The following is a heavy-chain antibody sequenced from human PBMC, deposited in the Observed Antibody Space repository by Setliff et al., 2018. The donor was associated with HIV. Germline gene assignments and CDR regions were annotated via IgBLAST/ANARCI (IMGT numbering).Heavy chain of an antibody. Sequence: GGSLRLSCAASGFTFDNVDMNWARQAPGKGPEWVSSIRKNSFSIYYTDSAKGRFTVSRDNSRDTLYLQMNSLRAEDTAVYYCATGRLRATSPFDNWGKGTLVTVSS. J-gene: IGHJ4*02. CDR3: ATGRLRATSPFDN. D-gene: IGHD1-26*01. V-gene: IGHV3-23*01. CDR1: GFTFDNVD. CDR2: IRKNSFSI.